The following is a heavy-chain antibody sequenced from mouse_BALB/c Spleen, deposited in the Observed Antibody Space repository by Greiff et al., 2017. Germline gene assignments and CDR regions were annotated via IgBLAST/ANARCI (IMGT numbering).Heavy chain of an antibody. CDR3: ARGEDYGSSDAMDY. V-gene: IGHV14-3*02. CDR2: LAPANGNT. D-gene: IGHD1-1*01. J-gene: IGHJ4*01. Sequence: VQLQQSGAELVQPGASVKLSCTASGFNIKDTYMHWVQQRPEQGLEWIGRLAPANGNTKYDPKFQGKATITADTSSKTAYLQLSSLTSEDTAVYYCARGEDYGSSDAMDYWGQGTSGTVAS. CDR1: GFNIKDTY.